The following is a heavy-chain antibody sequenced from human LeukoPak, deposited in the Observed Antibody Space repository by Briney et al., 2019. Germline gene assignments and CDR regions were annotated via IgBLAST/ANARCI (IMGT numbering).Heavy chain of an antibody. Sequence: SETLSLTCTVPGVAISGYYWIWIRQSPGRGLEYIGSIFYRESFSYGGTTFYNPSLQSRVTISVDTSKNAFPLRLSSVTAADTAVYYCARQISGNKDYWGQGILVTVSS. J-gene: IGHJ4*02. CDR2: IFYRESFSYGGTT. V-gene: IGHV4-59*04. CDR1: GVAISGYY. D-gene: IGHD1/OR15-1a*01. CDR3: ARQISGNKDY.